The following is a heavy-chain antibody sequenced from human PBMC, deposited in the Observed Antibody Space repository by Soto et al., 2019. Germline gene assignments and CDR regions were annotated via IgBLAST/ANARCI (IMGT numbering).Heavy chain of an antibody. J-gene: IGHJ6*02. V-gene: IGHV4-38-2*02. CDR3: ARDRIGHSLMDV. CDR1: GYSISSGYY. Sequence: ETLSLTCAVSGYSISSGYYWGWIRQPPGKGLEWIGSIYHSGSTYYNPSLKSRVTISVDTSKNQFSLKLSSVTAADTAVYYCARDRIGHSLMDVWGQGTTVTVSS. D-gene: IGHD2-15*01. CDR2: IYHSGST.